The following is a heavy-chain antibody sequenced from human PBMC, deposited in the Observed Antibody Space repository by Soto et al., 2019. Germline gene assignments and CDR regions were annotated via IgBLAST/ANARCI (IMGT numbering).Heavy chain of an antibody. CDR2: IYYSGST. Sequence: SETLSLTCTVSGGSISSYYWSWTRQPPGKGLEWIGYIYYSGSTNYNPSVKGRFTISRDNSKNTLYLQMNSLRAEDKAVYYCAKDPDESSVWGQGTTVTVSS. V-gene: IGHV4-59*01. CDR3: AKDPDESSV. J-gene: IGHJ6*02. CDR1: GGSISSYY. D-gene: IGHD3-16*02.